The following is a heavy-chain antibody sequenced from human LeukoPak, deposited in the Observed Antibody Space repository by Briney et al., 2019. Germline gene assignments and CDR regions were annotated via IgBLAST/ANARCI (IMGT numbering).Heavy chain of an antibody. V-gene: IGHV3-30*14. D-gene: IGHD3-10*01. J-gene: IGHJ6*02. Sequence: GRSLRLSCAASGFTFSSYAMHWVRQAPGKGLEWVAVISYDGSNKYYADSVKGRFTISRDNSKNTLYLQMNSLRGEDTAVYYCARDLYYYGSGSDNPYGMDVWGQGTTVTVSS. CDR3: ARDLYYYGSGSDNPYGMDV. CDR2: ISYDGSNK. CDR1: GFTFSSYA.